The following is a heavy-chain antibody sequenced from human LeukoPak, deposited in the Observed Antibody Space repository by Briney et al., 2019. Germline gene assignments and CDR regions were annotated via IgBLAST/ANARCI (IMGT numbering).Heavy chain of an antibody. J-gene: IGHJ3*02. CDR3: ARARTDLEFGDLAYAFEI. CDR1: GYTFTSYG. V-gene: IGHV1-8*02. D-gene: IGHD3-16*01. Sequence: ASVKVSCKASGYTFTSYGISWVRQAPGQGLEWMGWMNPNSGNTGYAEKFQGRVSMTRNNPISTAYMELSSLRSEDTAVYYCARARTDLEFGDLAYAFEIWGQGTLVTVSS. CDR2: MNPNSGNT.